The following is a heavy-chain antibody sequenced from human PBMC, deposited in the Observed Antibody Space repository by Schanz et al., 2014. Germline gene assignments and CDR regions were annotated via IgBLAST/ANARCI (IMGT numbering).Heavy chain of an antibody. Sequence: QVHLVQSGAEVKKPGASVKVSCKASGYNITSNDVTWVRQATGQGLEWMGWISAYNGNTNYAQKLQGRVTMTTDTSTSTAYMELRSLRADDTALYYCTRGGYSYALSAFDIWGQGTMVTVSS. V-gene: IGHV1-18*01. CDR3: TRGGYSYALSAFDI. CDR2: ISAYNGNT. J-gene: IGHJ3*02. CDR1: GYNITSND. D-gene: IGHD5-18*01.